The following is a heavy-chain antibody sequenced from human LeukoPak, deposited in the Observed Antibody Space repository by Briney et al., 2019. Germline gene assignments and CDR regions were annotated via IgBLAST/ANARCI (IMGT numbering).Heavy chain of an antibody. Sequence: SETLSLTCSVSGYSISSGYYWGWIRQPPGKGLEWIGSIYNSGTTTYYNPSLKSRVNISVDTSKNQFSLKLSSVTAADTAVYYCARPHQGYWGQGTLVTVSS. CDR3: ARPHQGY. CDR2: IYNSGTTT. V-gene: IGHV4-38-2*02. J-gene: IGHJ4*02. CDR1: GYSISSGYY.